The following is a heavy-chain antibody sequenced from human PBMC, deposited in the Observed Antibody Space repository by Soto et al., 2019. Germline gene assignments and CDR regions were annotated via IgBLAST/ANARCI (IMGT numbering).Heavy chain of an antibody. Sequence: SETLSLTCTVSGGSISSGGYYWSWIRQHPGKGLEWIGYIYYSGSTYYNPSLKSRVTISVDTSKNQFSLKLSSVTAADTAVYYCAREMLDSSSSGGMDVWGQGTTVTAP. D-gene: IGHD6-6*01. CDR3: AREMLDSSSSGGMDV. CDR1: GGSISSGGYY. V-gene: IGHV4-31*03. CDR2: IYYSGST. J-gene: IGHJ6*02.